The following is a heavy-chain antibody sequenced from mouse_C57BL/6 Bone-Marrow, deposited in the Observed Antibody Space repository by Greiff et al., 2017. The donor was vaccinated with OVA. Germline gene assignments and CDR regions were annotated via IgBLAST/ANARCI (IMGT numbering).Heavy chain of an antibody. J-gene: IGHJ3*01. CDR2: RRNKANDYTT. CDR1: GFTFSDFY. Sequence: EVQVVESGGGLVQSGRSLRLSCATSGFTFSDFYMEWVRQAPGKGLEWIAARRNKANDYTTEYSASVKGRFSVSRDTSHSILYLQMNALRAEDTAIYYCARDADDYDGFADWGQGTLVTVSA. D-gene: IGHD2-4*01. CDR3: ARDADDYDGFAD. V-gene: IGHV7-1*01.